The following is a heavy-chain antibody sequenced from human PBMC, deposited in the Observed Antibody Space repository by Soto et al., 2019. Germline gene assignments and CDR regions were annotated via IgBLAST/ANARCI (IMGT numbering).Heavy chain of an antibody. D-gene: IGHD2-15*01. V-gene: IGHV3-64*01. CDR1: GFTFSSYA. CDR3: ARGVVVVTAHYGMDC. CDR2: ISSNGGST. Sequence: SLRLSCAASGFTFSSYAMHWVRQAPGKGLEYVSAISSNGGSTYYANSVKGRFTISRDNSKNTLYLQMGSLRAEDMAVYYCARGVVVVTAHYGMDCWGQGTTVNVSS. J-gene: IGHJ6*02.